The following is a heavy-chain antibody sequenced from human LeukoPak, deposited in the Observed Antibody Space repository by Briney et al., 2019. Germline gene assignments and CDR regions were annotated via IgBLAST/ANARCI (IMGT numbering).Heavy chain of an antibody. CDR1: GGSFSGYY. CDR2: IYYSGST. CDR3: ARVSRQQLTFDY. V-gene: IGHV4-59*01. Sequence: SETLSLTCAVYGGSFSGYYWSWIRQPPGKGLEWIGYIYYSGSTNYNPSLKSRVTISVDTSKNQFSLKLSSVTAADTAVYYCARVSRQQLTFDYWGQGTLVTVSS. D-gene: IGHD6-13*01. J-gene: IGHJ4*02.